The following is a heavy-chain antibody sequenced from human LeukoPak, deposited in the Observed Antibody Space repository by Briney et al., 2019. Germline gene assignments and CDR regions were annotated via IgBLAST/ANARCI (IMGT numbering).Heavy chain of an antibody. CDR2: IYYSGST. CDR3: ARTSLGELLVDY. CDR1: GGSISSSTFY. Sequence: SETLSLTCTVSGGSISSSTFYWGWIRQHPGKGLEWIGYIYYSGSTYYNPSLKSRVTISVDTPKNQFSLKLSSVTAADTAVYYCARTSLGELLVDYWGQGTLVTVSS. V-gene: IGHV4-31*03. J-gene: IGHJ4*02. D-gene: IGHD1-26*01.